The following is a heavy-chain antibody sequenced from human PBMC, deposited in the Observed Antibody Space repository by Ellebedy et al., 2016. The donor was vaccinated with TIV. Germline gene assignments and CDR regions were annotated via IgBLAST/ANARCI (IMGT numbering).Heavy chain of an antibody. D-gene: IGHD2-2*01. Sequence: AASVKVSCKASGYTFIGHYIYWVRQAPGQGLAWMGWINCDTGGTNSAQKFRSRVTLTRYTSSSTVYMELSGHTYNDTAIYYCERDHGFHCIGSNCYASDYWGQGTLVTVSS. J-gene: IGHJ4*02. CDR1: GYTFIGHY. V-gene: IGHV1-2*02. CDR2: INCDTGGT. CDR3: ERDHGFHCIGSNCYASDY.